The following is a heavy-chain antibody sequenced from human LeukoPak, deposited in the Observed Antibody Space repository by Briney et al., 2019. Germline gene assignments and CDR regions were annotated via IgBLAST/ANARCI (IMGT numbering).Heavy chain of an antibody. CDR1: GGTFSSYA. Sequence: ASVKVSCKASGGTFSSYAISWVRQAPGQGLEWMGWISAYNGNTNYAQKLQGRVTMTTDTSTSTAYMELRSLRSDDTAVYYCARDHYYGSGGSYWGQGTLVTVSS. J-gene: IGHJ4*02. D-gene: IGHD3-10*01. V-gene: IGHV1-18*01. CDR2: ISAYNGNT. CDR3: ARDHYYGSGGSY.